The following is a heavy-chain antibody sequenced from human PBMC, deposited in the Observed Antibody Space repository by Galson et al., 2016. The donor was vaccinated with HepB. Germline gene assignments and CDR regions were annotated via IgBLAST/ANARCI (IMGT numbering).Heavy chain of an antibody. CDR1: GLTVSSSH. J-gene: IGHJ6*02. V-gene: IGHV3-53*01. CDR3: TREAIAVASTLYYYGVDV. D-gene: IGHD6-19*01. CDR2: IHRDATT. Sequence: SLRLSCAASGLTVSSSHISWVRQAPGKGLEWVSTIHRDATTYYTDSVKGRFTMSRDNAKNTLYPQMNSLRAEDTAIYYCTREAIAVASTLYYYGVDVWGQETAVIVSS.